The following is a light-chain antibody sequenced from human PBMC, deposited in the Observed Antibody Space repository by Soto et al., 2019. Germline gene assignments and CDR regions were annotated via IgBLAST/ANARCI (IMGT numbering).Light chain of an antibody. J-gene: IGLJ3*02. CDR3: SSLAGNYWV. CDR1: SSDLGGYTH. Sequence: QSALTQPPSASGSPGQSVTISCTGTSSDLGGYTHVSWYQQHPGKAPKLMIFEVSTRPSGVPDRLSGSKSGNTSSLTVSGLQAEDEAHYYCSSLAGNYWVFGGGTKLPVL. CDR2: EVS. V-gene: IGLV2-8*01.